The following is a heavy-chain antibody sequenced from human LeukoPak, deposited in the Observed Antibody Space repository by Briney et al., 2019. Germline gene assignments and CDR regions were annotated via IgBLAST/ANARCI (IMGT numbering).Heavy chain of an antibody. V-gene: IGHV4-59*01. CDR2: IYYSGST. D-gene: IGHD5-24*01. Sequence: SETLSLTCTVSGGSISSYYWSWNRQPPGKGLEWIGYIYYSGSTNYNPSLKSRVTISVDTSKNQFSLKLSSVTAADTAVYYCARDFRDGYISDYFDYWGQGTLVTVSS. CDR1: GGSISSYY. J-gene: IGHJ4*02. CDR3: ARDFRDGYISDYFDY.